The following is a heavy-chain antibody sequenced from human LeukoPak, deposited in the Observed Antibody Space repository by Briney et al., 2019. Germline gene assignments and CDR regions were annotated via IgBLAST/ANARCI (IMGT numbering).Heavy chain of an antibody. CDR3: ARASRADAFDI. Sequence: SETLSLTCTVSGGSISSYYWGWLRQPPGKGLEWIGSIYYSGSTYYNPSLKSRVTISVDTSKNQFSLKLSSVTAADTAVYYCARASRADAFDIWGQGTMVTVSS. J-gene: IGHJ3*02. V-gene: IGHV4-39*01. CDR1: GGSISSYY. CDR2: IYYSGST.